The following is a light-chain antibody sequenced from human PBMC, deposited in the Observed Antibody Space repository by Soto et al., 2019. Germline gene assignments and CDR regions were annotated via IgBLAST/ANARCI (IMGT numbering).Light chain of an antibody. CDR1: QSVSRSY. V-gene: IGKV3-20*01. CDR3: QWYGYSPRT. CDR2: GAS. J-gene: IGKJ2*01. Sequence: EIVLTQSPGTLSLSPGERATLSCRASQSVSRSYFGWYQQKPGQAHRLLVYGASSRATGIPDRFSGSGSGKDFTLTISRLEPEDFAVYYCQWYGYSPRTFGQGTKLEIK.